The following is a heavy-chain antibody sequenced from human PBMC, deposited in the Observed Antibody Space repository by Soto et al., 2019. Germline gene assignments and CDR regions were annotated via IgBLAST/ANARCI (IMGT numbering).Heavy chain of an antibody. D-gene: IGHD3-3*01. Sequence: PSQPLSLTCPISWASVSSNIAACNCIRQSPSRGLEWLGRTYYRSKWYNDYAVSVKSRITINPDTSKNQFSLQLNSVTPEDTAVYYCASSESITIYDGYYYYYYGMDVWGQGTTVTVSS. J-gene: IGHJ6*02. CDR3: ASSESITIYDGYYYYYYGMDV. V-gene: IGHV6-1*01. CDR1: WASVSSNIAA. CDR2: TYYRSKWYN.